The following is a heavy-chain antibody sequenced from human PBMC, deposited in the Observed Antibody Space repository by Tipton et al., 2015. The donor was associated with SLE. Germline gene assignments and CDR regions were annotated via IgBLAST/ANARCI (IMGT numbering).Heavy chain of an antibody. CDR1: GYTLTSYG. J-gene: IGHJ6*02. D-gene: IGHD2-2*01. V-gene: IGHV1-18*01. CDR2: ISAYNGNT. CDR3: ARAGNRPAAKGGYYGMDV. Sequence: QSGPEVKKPGASVKVSCKASGYTLTSYGISWVRQAPGQGLEWMGWISAYNGNTNYAQKLQGRVTMTTDTSTSTAYMELRSLRSDDTAVYYCARAGNRPAAKGGYYGMDVWGQGTTVTVSS.